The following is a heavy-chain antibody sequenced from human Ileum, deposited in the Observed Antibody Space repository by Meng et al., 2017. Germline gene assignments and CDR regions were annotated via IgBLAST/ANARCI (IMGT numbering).Heavy chain of an antibody. CDR3: ARDHWGSLDY. D-gene: IGHD7-27*01. Sequence: QVQLHESGPGLVRPSETLSLICTVSGGSVSTSDYQWGWIRQPPGKGLEWIGYAGTNYNPSLKSRVTISVDTSRRQFSLKLTSVTAADTAVYYCARDHWGSLDYWGQGSLVTVSS. CDR2: AGT. V-gene: IGHV4-61*08. J-gene: IGHJ4*02. CDR1: GGSVSTSDYQ.